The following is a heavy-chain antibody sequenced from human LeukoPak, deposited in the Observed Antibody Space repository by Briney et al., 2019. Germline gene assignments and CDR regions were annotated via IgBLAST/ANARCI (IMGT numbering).Heavy chain of an antibody. D-gene: IGHD3-16*02. J-gene: IGHJ6*03. V-gene: IGHV3-23*01. CDR2: ISGSGGST. CDR3: AKGDYVWGSYRALGYYYYMDV. CDR1: GFTVSRNH. Sequence: GGSLRLSCAASGFTVSRNHMNWVRQAPGKGLEWVSAISGSGGSTYYADSVKGRFTISRDNSKNTLYLQMNSLRAEDTAVYYCAKGDYVWGSYRALGYYYYMDVWGKGTTVTISS.